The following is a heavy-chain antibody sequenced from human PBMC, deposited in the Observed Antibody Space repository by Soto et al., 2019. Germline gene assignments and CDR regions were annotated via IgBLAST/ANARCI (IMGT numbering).Heavy chain of an antibody. V-gene: IGHV3-33*01. D-gene: IGHD3-10*01. CDR2: IWYDGSNK. J-gene: IGHJ4*02. CDR3: ARGEVWFGEPINFDY. CDR1: GFTFSSYG. Sequence: GGSLRLSCAASGFTFSSYGMHWVRQAPGKGLEWVAVIWYDGSNKYYADSVKGRFTISRDNSKNTLYLQMNSLRAEDTAVYYFARGEVWFGEPINFDYRGQGTLVTVSS.